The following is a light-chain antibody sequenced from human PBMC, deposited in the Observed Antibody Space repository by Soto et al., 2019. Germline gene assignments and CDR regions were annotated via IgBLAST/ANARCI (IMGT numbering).Light chain of an antibody. CDR1: SSDVCGYNY. CDR3: SSYTSSSTLV. Sequence: QSVLTQPASVSGPPGQSITISCTGTSSDVCGYNYVSWYQQHPGKAPKLMIYEVSNRPSGVSNRFSGSKSGNTASLTISGLQAEDEADYYCSSYTSSSTLVFGTGTKLTVL. V-gene: IGLV2-14*01. J-gene: IGLJ1*01. CDR2: EVS.